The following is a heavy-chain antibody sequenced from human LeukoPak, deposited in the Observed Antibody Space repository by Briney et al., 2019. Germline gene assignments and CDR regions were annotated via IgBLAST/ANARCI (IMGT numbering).Heavy chain of an antibody. CDR3: ATGSRTKLDY. J-gene: IGHJ4*01. Sequence: GGSLRLSCEASGFTFTNYAVSWVRQAPGKGLEWVSGITGSADSTFYADSVKGRFTISRDNSKNTVYVQMNSLRAEDTAVYYCATGSRTKLDYWGHGTLVTVSS. D-gene: IGHD1/OR15-1a*01. CDR1: GFTFTNYA. V-gene: IGHV3-23*01. CDR2: ITGSADST.